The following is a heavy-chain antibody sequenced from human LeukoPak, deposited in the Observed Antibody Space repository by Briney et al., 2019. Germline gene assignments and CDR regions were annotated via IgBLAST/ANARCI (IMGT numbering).Heavy chain of an antibody. J-gene: IGHJ4*02. CDR2: INQDGSDM. V-gene: IGHV3-7*01. D-gene: IGHD3-22*01. CDR3: AKVSYITMRVVVITGFDY. Sequence: PGGSLRLSCAASGFIFNTSWMDWVRLTPEKGLEWVSKINQDGSDMYYVDSVKGRFIISRDNSRNTLYLQMNSLRVEDTTVYYCAKVSYITMRVVVITGFDYWGQGTLVTVSS. CDR1: GFIFNTSW.